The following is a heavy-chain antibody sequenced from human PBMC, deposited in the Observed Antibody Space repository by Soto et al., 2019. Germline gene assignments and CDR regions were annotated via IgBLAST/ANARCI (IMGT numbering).Heavy chain of an antibody. V-gene: IGHV4-4*02. CDR3: ASNLIMPWTSGFDY. Sequence: QVQLQESGPGLVKPSGTLSLTCAISSGSITSSNWWSWVRQPPGKGLGWIGEVYNGGHANYNPSLKSRLTISVASQNQFSRRLSSVTAADTAVYFCASNLIMPWTSGFDYWGQGSLVTVSS. D-gene: IGHD1-1*01. J-gene: IGHJ4*02. CDR1: SGSITSSNW. CDR2: VYNGGHA.